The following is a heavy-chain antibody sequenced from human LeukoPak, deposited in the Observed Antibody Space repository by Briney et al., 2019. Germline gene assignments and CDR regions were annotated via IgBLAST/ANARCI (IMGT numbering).Heavy chain of an antibody. D-gene: IGHD5-12*01. CDR2: IYSGGST. J-gene: IGHJ4*02. V-gene: IGHV3-53*01. CDR1: GFTFSSNY. CDR3: ARVVAGWLHQSRYFDY. Sequence: GGSLRLSCAASGFTFSSNYMSWVCQAPGRGLEWVSVIYSGGSTYYADSVKGRFTISRDNSKNTLYLQMNSLRAEDTAVYYCARVVAGWLHQSRYFDYWGQGTLVTVSS.